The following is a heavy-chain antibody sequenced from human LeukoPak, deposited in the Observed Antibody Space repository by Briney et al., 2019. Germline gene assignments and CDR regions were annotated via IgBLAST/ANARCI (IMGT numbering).Heavy chain of an antibody. Sequence: AGGSLRLSCAASGFTFSSYWMSWVRQAPGKGLEWVANIKQDGSKKYYVDSVKGRFTISRDNAKNSLYLQMNSLRGEDTAVYYCARALGDYCSSTSCHYFDYWGQGTLVTVSS. CDR3: ARALGDYCSSTSCHYFDY. D-gene: IGHD2-2*01. CDR1: GFTFSSYW. J-gene: IGHJ4*02. CDR2: IKQDGSKK. V-gene: IGHV3-7*05.